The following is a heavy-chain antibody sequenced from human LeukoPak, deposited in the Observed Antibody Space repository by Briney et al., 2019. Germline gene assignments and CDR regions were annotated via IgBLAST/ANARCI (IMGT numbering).Heavy chain of an antibody. CDR1: GFTFSGHH. J-gene: IGHJ4*02. V-gene: IGHV3-74*01. D-gene: IGHD1-26*01. Sequence: PGGSLRLSCAASGFTFSGHHMHWVRQAPGKGLVWVSHIKGDGSDTRYADSVEGRFIISGDNAKNTLYLQMNSLRAEDTGVYFCARDHRWSYDYWGQGTLVTVSS. CDR3: ARDHRWSYDY. CDR2: IKGDGSDT.